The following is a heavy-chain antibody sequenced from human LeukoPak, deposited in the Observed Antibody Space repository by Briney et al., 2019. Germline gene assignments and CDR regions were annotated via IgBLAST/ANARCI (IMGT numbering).Heavy chain of an antibody. CDR3: ARGSPAVIRGSVNYYGMDV. Sequence: ASVKVSCKASGYTFTRYGISWVRQAPGQGLEWMGWISVFNGNTNYAQKLQGRVTMTIDTSTSTAYMELRSLRSDDTAVYYCARGSPAVIRGSVNYYGMDVWGRGTTVTVS. CDR1: GYTFTRYG. CDR2: ISVFNGNT. J-gene: IGHJ6*02. D-gene: IGHD6-19*01. V-gene: IGHV1-18*01.